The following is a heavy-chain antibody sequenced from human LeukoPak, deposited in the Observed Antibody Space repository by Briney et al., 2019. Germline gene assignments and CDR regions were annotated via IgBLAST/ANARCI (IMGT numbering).Heavy chain of an antibody. D-gene: IGHD5-18*01. J-gene: IGHJ4*02. CDR3: MTAAGYNFGQY. Sequence: GGSLRLSCAASGLTLNNNYMNWVRRAPGKGLEWVSALYIGGNTYYADSVRGRFTISSDNSKNTLYLQMNSLRAEDTAIYYCMTAAGYNFGQYWGQGTLVTVSS. V-gene: IGHV3-53*01. CDR2: LYIGGNT. CDR1: GLTLNNNY.